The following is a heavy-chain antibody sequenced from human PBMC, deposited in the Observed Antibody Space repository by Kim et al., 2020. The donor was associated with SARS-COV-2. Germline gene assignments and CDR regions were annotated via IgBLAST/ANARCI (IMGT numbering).Heavy chain of an antibody. Sequence: SETLSLTCTVSGGSISSYYWSWIRQPPGKGLEWIAYISYSGSSNYSPSLKGRVTISVDTSKNQFSLKLNSVTAADTAVYYCARERRSGTYYYFDYWGRGNVVSVSS. J-gene: IGHJ4*02. D-gene: IGHD3-10*01. CDR3: ARERRSGTYYYFDY. V-gene: IGHV4-59*01. CDR1: GGSISSYY. CDR2: ISYSGSS.